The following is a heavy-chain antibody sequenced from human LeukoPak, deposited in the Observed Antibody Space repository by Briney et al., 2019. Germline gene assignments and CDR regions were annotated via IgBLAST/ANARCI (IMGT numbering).Heavy chain of an antibody. J-gene: IGHJ4*02. D-gene: IGHD6-19*01. CDR2: INHSGST. V-gene: IGHV4-34*01. CDR1: GGSFSGYY. Sequence: PSETLSLTCAVYGGSFSGYYWSWIRQPPGKGLEWIGEINHSGSTNYNPSLKSRVTISVDTSKNQFSLKLSSVTAADTAVYYCARTSSGYSSVDYWGQGTLVTVSS. CDR3: ARTSSGYSSVDY.